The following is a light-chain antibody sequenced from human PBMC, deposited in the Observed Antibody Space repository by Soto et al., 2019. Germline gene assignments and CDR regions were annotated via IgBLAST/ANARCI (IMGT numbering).Light chain of an antibody. CDR3: SSYTSSSTYV. CDR1: SSDVGSYNL. Sequence: QSALTQPASVSGSPGQSITISCTAISSDVGSYNLVSWYQQHPGKAPKLMIYEVSNRPSGVSNRFSGSKSGNTASLTISGLQAEDEADYYCSSYTSSSTYVFGTGTKLTVL. CDR2: EVS. V-gene: IGLV2-14*02. J-gene: IGLJ1*01.